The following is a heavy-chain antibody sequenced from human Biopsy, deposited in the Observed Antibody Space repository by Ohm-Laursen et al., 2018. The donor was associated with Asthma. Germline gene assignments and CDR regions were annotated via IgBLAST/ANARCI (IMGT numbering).Heavy chain of an antibody. CDR3: VKDTVEDRGGYYTFDV. CDR1: GFTFGNFW. Sequence: SLRLSCSASGFTFGNFWMSWGRQTPGKGLEWVATITGDGSQKFYVDSVTGRFTISRDNSKNSLYLQMNSLRADDTAVYYCVKDTVEDRGGYYTFDVWGQGTKVTVSS. V-gene: IGHV3-7*03. D-gene: IGHD3-22*01. J-gene: IGHJ3*01. CDR2: ITGDGSQK.